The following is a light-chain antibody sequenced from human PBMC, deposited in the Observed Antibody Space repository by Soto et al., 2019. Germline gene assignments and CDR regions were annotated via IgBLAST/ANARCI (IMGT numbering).Light chain of an antibody. Sequence: EIVMTQSPATLSVSPGERATLSCRASQSVGSNLAWFQQKAGQAPRLIVYGAYTRATGIPARFSGSGSGTEFTLTISSLQSEDFALYYCQQYNNWPPVTFGQGTRLDIK. CDR2: GAY. CDR1: QSVGSN. V-gene: IGKV3-15*01. J-gene: IGKJ5*01. CDR3: QQYNNWPPVT.